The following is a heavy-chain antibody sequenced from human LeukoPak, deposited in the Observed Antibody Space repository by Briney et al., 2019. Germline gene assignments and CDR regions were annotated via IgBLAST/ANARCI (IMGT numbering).Heavy chain of an antibody. Sequence: GGSLRLSCAASGFTFSSYWMSWVRQAPGKGLEWVSSISSSSSYIYYADSVKGRFTISRDNAKNSLYLQMNSLRAEDTAVYYCARDRWFGYYYYGMDVWGQGTTVTVSS. V-gene: IGHV3-21*01. J-gene: IGHJ6*02. D-gene: IGHD3-10*01. CDR2: ISSSSSYI. CDR3: ARDRWFGYYYYGMDV. CDR1: GFTFSSYW.